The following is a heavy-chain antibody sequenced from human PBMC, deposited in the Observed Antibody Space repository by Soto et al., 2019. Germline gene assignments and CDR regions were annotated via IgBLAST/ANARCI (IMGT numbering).Heavy chain of an antibody. J-gene: IGHJ5*02. D-gene: IGHD1-26*01. CDR3: ARARVGIPFDP. V-gene: IGHV4-59*01. Sequence: SETLSLTCTVSGGSISSYYWSWIRQPPGKGLEWIGYIYYSGSTNYNPSLKSRVTISVDTSKNQFSLKLSSVTAADTAVYYCARARVGIPFDPWGQGTLVTVSS. CDR1: GGSISSYY. CDR2: IYYSGST.